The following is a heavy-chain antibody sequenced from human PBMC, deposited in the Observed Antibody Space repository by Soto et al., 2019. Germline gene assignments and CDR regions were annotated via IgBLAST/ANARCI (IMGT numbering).Heavy chain of an antibody. V-gene: IGHV4-39*01. Sequence: QLQLQESGPGLVKPSETLSLTCTVSGGSISSSSYYWGWIRQPPGKGLEWIGSIYYSGSTYYNPSLKSRVTISVDTSKNQFSLKLSSVTAADTAVYYCARRRGYCSGGSCPVFDPWGQGTLVTVSS. J-gene: IGHJ5*02. CDR1: GGSISSSSYY. CDR2: IYYSGST. CDR3: ARRRGYCSGGSCPVFDP. D-gene: IGHD2-15*01.